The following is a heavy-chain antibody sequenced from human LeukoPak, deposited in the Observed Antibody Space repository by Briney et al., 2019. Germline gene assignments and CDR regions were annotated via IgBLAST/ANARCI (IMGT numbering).Heavy chain of an antibody. J-gene: IGHJ4*02. D-gene: IGHD3-3*01. CDR1: GFTFSSYG. CDR2: IRYDGSNK. CDR3: AKDGVYYDFWSGYTTHPNYFDY. Sequence: PGGSLRLSCAASGFTFSSYGMHWVRQAPGKGLEWVAFIRYDGSNKYYADSVKGRFTISRDNSKNTLYLQMNSLRAEDTAVYYCAKDGVYYDFWSGYTTHPNYFDYWGQGTLVTVSS. V-gene: IGHV3-30*02.